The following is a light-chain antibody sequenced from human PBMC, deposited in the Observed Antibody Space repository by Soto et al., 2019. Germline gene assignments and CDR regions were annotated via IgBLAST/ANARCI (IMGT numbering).Light chain of an antibody. J-gene: IGLJ1*01. CDR3: SSYGGNSTYV. CDR2: EVT. CDR1: SSDVGLYDY. Sequence: QAVLSQPRSACGSPGQSVAISCTGTSSDVGLYDYVSWYQQHPGKVPKLLIYEVTQRPSGVPDRFSGSKSGNTASLTVSGLQAEDEADYYCSSYGGNSTYVFGTGTKVTVL. V-gene: IGLV2-8*01.